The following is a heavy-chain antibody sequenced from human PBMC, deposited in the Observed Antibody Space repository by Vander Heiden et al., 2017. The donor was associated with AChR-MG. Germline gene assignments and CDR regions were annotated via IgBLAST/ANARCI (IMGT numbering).Heavy chain of an antibody. Sequence: QLQLQESGPGLVKPSETLSLTCTVSGGSIRSSSYYWGWIRQPPGKGLEWIGSIYYSGSTYYNPSLKSRVTISVDTSKNQFSLKLSSVTAADTAVYYCARPRDGDAGDYWGQGTLVTVSS. CDR3: ARPRDGDAGDY. J-gene: IGHJ4*02. D-gene: IGHD3-10*01. CDR1: GGSIRSSSYY. CDR2: IYYSGST. V-gene: IGHV4-39*01.